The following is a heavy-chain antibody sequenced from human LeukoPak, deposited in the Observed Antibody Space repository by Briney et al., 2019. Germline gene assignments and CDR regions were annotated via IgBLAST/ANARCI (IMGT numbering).Heavy chain of an antibody. Sequence: SETLSLTCAVYGGSFSGYYWSWIRQPPGKGREWIGEINHSGSTNYNPSLKSRVTISVDTSKNQFSLKLSSVTAADTAVYYCARDQGYCSGGSCYDAFDIWGQGTVVTVSS. V-gene: IGHV4-34*01. J-gene: IGHJ3*02. CDR2: INHSGST. CDR3: ARDQGYCSGGSCYDAFDI. D-gene: IGHD2-15*01. CDR1: GGSFSGYY.